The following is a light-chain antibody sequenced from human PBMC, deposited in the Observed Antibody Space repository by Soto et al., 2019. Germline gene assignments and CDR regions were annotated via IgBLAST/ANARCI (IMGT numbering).Light chain of an antibody. CDR3: ISYTVSRSYV. J-gene: IGLJ1*01. CDR2: SVS. CDR1: GSDIGAYDH. V-gene: IGLV2-14*01. Sequence: QSALTQPASVSGSPGQSITISCSGTGSDIGAYDHVAWFQQFPGKTPKLVIYSVSNRPSGVSYRFSGSKSGNTASLTISGLQADDEADYYCISYTVSRSYVFGPGTKVTVL.